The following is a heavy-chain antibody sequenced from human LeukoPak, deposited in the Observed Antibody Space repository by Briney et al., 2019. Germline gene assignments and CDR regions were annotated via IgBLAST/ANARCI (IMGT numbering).Heavy chain of an antibody. Sequence: GASVKVSCKASGGTFSSYAISWVRQAPGQGLEWMGGIIPILGTANYAQKFQGRVTITADESTSTAYMELSSLRSEDTAVYYCASDRNRWSVDWFDPWGQGTLVTVSS. D-gene: IGHD4-23*01. CDR1: GGTFSSYA. CDR3: ASDRNRWSVDWFDP. V-gene: IGHV1-69*13. J-gene: IGHJ5*02. CDR2: IIPILGTA.